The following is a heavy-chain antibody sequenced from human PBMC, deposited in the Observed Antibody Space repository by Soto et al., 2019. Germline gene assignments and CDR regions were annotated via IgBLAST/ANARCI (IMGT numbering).Heavy chain of an antibody. CDR3: ATSAGHPGAFFYYKGRDV. D-gene: IGHD3-10*01. V-gene: IGHV4-59*03. Sequence: SETLSLTCSVSGASIRSYYWHWIRQPPGKGLEWIGYVYTSDYTRYSSSLKSRVTISVDTSKSQFYLRLNSVTAADTAVYYSATSAGHPGAFFYYKGRDVCGQRTTVTVSS. J-gene: IGHJ6*02. CDR1: GASIRSYY. CDR2: VYTSDYT.